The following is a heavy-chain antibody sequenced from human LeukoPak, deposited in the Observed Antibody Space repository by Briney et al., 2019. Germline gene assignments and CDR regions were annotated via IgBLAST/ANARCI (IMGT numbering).Heavy chain of an antibody. CDR1: GFTFSNYA. J-gene: IGHJ5*02. CDR3: VRGMVTGYNWFDP. CDR2: IGIAGDT. D-gene: IGHD2-21*02. Sequence: GGSLRLSCAASGFTFSNYAMHWVRQATGKGLEWVSAIGIAGDTYYSDSVKGRFTISRENAKNFLYLQMNTLRAGDTAVYYCVRGMVTGYNWFDPWGQGTLVTVSS. V-gene: IGHV3-13*01.